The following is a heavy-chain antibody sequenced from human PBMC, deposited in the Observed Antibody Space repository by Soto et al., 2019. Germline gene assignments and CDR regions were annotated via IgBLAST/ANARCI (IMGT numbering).Heavy chain of an antibody. J-gene: IGHJ5*02. V-gene: IGHV3-53*02. Sequence: EVQLVETGGGLIQPGGSLRLSCAASGFTVSRNYMSWVRQAPGKGLEWVSAIYKDGRIYYADSVKGRFTISRDNSKNTLFLQMNTLRAVDTAVYYCVRAPPEEGFDPWGQGTQVTVSS. CDR2: IYKDGRI. CDR1: GFTVSRNY. CDR3: VRAPPEEGFDP.